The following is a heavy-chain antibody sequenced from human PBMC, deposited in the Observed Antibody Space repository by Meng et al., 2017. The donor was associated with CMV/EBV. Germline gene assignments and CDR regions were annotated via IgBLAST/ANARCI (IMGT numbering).Heavy chain of an antibody. Sequence: QVKLVQSGAEVKKPGASWNVSCKVSGYSFTSYGITWIRQAPGQGLEWIGWISDYNGNTNYAQKDQGRVIMTTATSTNTAHMVLRSLRSDDTAVYYCARDRTMVRGVTGYWGQGTLVTVSS. CDR3: ARDRTMVRGVTGY. J-gene: IGHJ4*02. V-gene: IGHV1-18*01. D-gene: IGHD3-10*01. CDR2: ISDYNGNT. CDR1: GYSFTSYG.